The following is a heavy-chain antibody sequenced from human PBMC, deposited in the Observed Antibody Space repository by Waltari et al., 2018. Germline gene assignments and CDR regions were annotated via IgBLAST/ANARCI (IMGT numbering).Heavy chain of an antibody. CDR3: VGATPSSDV. Sequence: EVQLVESGGGFVQPGGSLRLSCSVSGFTPSSHWMHWVRQAPGKGLVWVSRINSDGSNTTYADPVKGRFTISKDDAKNTVYLQMNSLRAEDTALYYCVGATPSSDVWGQGTTVTVSS. D-gene: IGHD1-26*01. V-gene: IGHV3-74*01. CDR1: GFTPSSHW. CDR2: INSDGSNT. J-gene: IGHJ6*02.